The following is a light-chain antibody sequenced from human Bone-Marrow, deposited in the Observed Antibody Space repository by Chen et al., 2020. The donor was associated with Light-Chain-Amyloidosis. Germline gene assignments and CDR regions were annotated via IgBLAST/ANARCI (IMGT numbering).Light chain of an antibody. Sequence: EVVLSQSPATLSLSPGESATLSCRASQSVGAYLAWYQHKPGLAPRLLIYDATDRATGIPARFSGSGSGTDFTLTISRLEPEDFATYFCQQRSSWPPTFRLGTKLEIK. CDR2: DAT. CDR1: QSVGAY. V-gene: IGKV3-11*01. CDR3: QQRSSWPPT. J-gene: IGKJ2*01.